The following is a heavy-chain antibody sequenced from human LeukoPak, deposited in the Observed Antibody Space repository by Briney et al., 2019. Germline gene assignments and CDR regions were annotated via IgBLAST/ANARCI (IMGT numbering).Heavy chain of an antibody. CDR2: ISASAGST. J-gene: IGHJ4*02. V-gene: IGHV3-23*01. Sequence: PGGSLRLSCAASGFTFSSYAMSWVRQAPGKGLEWVSSISASAGSTYYADSVKGRFSISRDNSKNTMYLQMNSLRVEDTALYYCAKFVVSSANSQFDYWGQGTPVTVSS. D-gene: IGHD2-15*01. CDR1: GFTFSSYA. CDR3: AKFVVSSANSQFDY.